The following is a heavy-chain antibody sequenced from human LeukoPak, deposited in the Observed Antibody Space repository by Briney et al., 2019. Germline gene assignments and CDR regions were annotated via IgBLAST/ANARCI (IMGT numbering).Heavy chain of an antibody. CDR3: AREGYSNYYFDY. Sequence: GGSLRLSCAASGFTFSSYAMHWVRQAPGKGLEWVAVISYDGSNKYYADSVKGRFTISRDNSKNTLYLQMNSPRAEDTAVYYCAREGYSNYYFDYWGQGTLVTVSS. V-gene: IGHV3-30-3*01. D-gene: IGHD4-11*01. J-gene: IGHJ4*02. CDR1: GFTFSSYA. CDR2: ISYDGSNK.